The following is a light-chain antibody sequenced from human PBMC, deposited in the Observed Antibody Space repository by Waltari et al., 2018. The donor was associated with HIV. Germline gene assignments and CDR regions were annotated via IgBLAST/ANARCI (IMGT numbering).Light chain of an antibody. CDR1: QSVSSNY. CDR3: QQYGSSPYT. CDR2: AAL. Sequence: EIVLTQSPGTLSLSPGEGATLSCRASQSVSSNYLAWYQQKPGQAPRRLIYAALNRATGIPDRFSGSGSGADFTLTISRLEPQDFVVYYCQQYGSSPYTFGQGTKLEIK. V-gene: IGKV3-20*01. J-gene: IGKJ2*01.